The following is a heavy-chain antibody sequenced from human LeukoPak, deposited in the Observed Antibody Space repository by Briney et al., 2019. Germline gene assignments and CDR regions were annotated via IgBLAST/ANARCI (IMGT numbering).Heavy chain of an antibody. CDR2: IIPNGGLT. J-gene: IGHJ4*02. CDR1: GYTFTRYY. CDR3: ARDLDYTTSGERFDN. D-gene: IGHD3/OR15-3a*01. Sequence: GASVKVSCKASGYTFTRYYMQWVRQAPGQGLEWLGMIIPNGGLTTYAQNFRERVTLTRDMSTSTVYMELSSLRYEDTAVYYCARDLDYTTSGERFDNWGQGTLVTVSS. V-gene: IGHV1-46*01.